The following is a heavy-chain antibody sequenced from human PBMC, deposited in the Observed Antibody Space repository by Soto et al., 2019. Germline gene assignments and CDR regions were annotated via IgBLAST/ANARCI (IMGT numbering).Heavy chain of an antibody. CDR2: VNKDGSAT. V-gene: IGHV3-74*01. CDR1: GFTFSNYW. CDR3: ARSGVAAAGPDYYYGMDV. D-gene: IGHD6-13*01. J-gene: IGHJ6*02. Sequence: PGGSLRLSCTASGFTFSNYWMHCVRQAPGRGLEWILRVNKDGSATTYVDSVKGRFTISRDNAKNTLYLQMNSLRAEDTAVYYCARSGVAAAGPDYYYGMDVWGQGTTVTVSS.